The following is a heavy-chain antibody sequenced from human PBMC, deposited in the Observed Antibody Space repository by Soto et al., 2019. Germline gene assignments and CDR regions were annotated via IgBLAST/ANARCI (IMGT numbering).Heavy chain of an antibody. D-gene: IGHD3-10*01. CDR3: GKDRYFASGSYDY. Sequence: EVQLLESGGDLVQPGGSLRLSCAASGFTFNSFAMTWIRQAPGKGLEWVSGVSASGGDTYYADSVKGRFTVSRDNTKNTLYLQMNSRRVEDTALYYCGKDRYFASGSYDYWGQGTLVTVSS. J-gene: IGHJ4*02. CDR2: VSASGGDT. V-gene: IGHV3-23*01. CDR1: GFTFNSFA.